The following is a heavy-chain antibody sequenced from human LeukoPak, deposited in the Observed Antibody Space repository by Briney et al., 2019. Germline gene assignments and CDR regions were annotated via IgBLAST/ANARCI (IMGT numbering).Heavy chain of an antibody. CDR2: IGSKPNNYAT. CDR3: TRPGTAVAASGDY. D-gene: IGHD6-19*01. V-gene: IGHV3-73*01. Sequence: GGSLKLSCVATRFTSSVSPMHCVRQASGKGLEWLGRIGSKPNNYATSYAASVKGRFTISRDDSQNTVYLQMNSPKTEDTAMYYCTRPGTAVAASGDYWGQGTLVTVSS. J-gene: IGHJ4*02. CDR1: RFTSSVSP.